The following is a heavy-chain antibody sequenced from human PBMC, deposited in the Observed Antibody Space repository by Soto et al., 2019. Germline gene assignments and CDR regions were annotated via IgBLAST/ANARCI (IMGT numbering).Heavy chain of an antibody. CDR3: ARLGYNYGFGGAFGI. J-gene: IGHJ3*02. CDR2: VSHTGNF. D-gene: IGHD5-18*01. V-gene: IGHV4-31*03. CDR1: GGSITSGGYY. Sequence: QVQLQESGPGLVKPSQTLSLTCTVSGGSITSGGYYWSWIRQLPGKGLEWIGHVSHTGNFYYNPSLESRVTLSRDTSESQFSLNLISVTAADAAMYYCARLGYNYGFGGAFGIWGHGTLVIVSS.